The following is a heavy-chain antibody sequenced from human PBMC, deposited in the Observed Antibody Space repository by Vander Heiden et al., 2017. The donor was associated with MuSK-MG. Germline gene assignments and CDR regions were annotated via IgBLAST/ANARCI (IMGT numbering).Heavy chain of an antibody. CDR2: ISSSSSYI. CDR1: EFTFSNAS. J-gene: IGHJ4*02. D-gene: IGHD3-10*01. V-gene: IGHV3-21*01. Sequence: EVQLVESGGRLVKTGGSPRLFCAASEFTFSNASMNWVRQAPGKGLGCVSSISSSSSYIYYADSVKGLFTISRDNAKNSLYLQMNSLRAEDTAVYYCARDPYYGSGSYYIDFDYWGQGTLVTVSS. CDR3: ARDPYYGSGSYYIDFDY.